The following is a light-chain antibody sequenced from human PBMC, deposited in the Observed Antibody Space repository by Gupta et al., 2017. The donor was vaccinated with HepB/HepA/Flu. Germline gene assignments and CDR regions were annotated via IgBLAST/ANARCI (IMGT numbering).Light chain of an antibody. V-gene: IGKV3-20*01. CDR1: QSVRSGS. CDR3: QHYGPSLWT. Sequence: VLTQSPGTLSFSPGATATLSCRPSQSVRSGSLAWYQQKPGQAPRLLIYRASSRATGIPDKFTGSGSGTDFTLTISSLEREDIAVYYCQHYGPSLWTFGQGTRVEI. J-gene: IGKJ1*01. CDR2: RAS.